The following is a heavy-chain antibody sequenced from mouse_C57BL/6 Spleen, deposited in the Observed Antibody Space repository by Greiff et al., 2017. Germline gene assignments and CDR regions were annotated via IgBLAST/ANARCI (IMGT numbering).Heavy chain of an antibody. CDR2: IDPNSGGT. CDR3: ARKHDITTVPFAY. J-gene: IGHJ3*01. V-gene: IGHV1-72*01. CDR1: GYTFTSYW. D-gene: IGHD1-1*01. Sequence: VQLKQPGAELVKPGASVKLSCKASGYTFTSYWMHWVKQRPGRGLEWIGRIDPNSGGTKYNEKFKSKATLTVDKPSSTAYMQLSSLTSEDSAVYYCARKHDITTVPFAYWGQGTLVTVSA.